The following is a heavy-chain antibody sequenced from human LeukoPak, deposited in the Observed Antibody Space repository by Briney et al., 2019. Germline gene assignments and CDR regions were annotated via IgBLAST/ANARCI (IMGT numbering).Heavy chain of an antibody. J-gene: IGHJ4*02. D-gene: IGHD3-22*01. CDR1: GYTFTGYY. CDR3: ARDYDSSGYSSDY. V-gene: IGHV1-2*02. Sequence: ASVKVSCKASGYTFTGYYMHWVRQAPGQGLEWMGWINPNSGGTNYARKFQGRVTMTRDTSISTAYMELSRLRPDDTAVYYCARDYDSSGYSSDYWGQGTLVTVSS. CDR2: INPNSGGT.